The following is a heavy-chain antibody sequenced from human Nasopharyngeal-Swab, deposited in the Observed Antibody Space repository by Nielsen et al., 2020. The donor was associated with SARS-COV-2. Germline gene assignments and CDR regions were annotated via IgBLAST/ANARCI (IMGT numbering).Heavy chain of an antibody. V-gene: IGHV3-73*01. Sequence: GASLKISCAASGFVFSGSAIHWVRQASGKGLEWVGRIGDKAHNYATTYAASVKGRFTISRDDSKNTAFLQMDSLNTEDTALYYCTTDYYFDYRGQGTLVTVSS. D-gene: IGHD4/OR15-4a*01. CDR2: IGDKAHNYAT. CDR1: GFVFSGSA. CDR3: TTDYYFDY. J-gene: IGHJ4*02.